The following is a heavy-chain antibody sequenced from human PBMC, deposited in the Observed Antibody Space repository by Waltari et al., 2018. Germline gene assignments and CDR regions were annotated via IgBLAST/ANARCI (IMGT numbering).Heavy chain of an antibody. CDR1: GYTFTSYG. J-gene: IGHJ4*02. CDR3: ARFIPTSNNKMATIGGDD. V-gene: IGHV1-18*01. Sequence: QVQLVQSGAEVKKPGASVKVSCKASGYTFTSYGISWMRQAPGQGLEWMGWISAYKGNTNYAQKLQGRVTMTTDTSTSTAYMELRSLRSDDTAVYYCARFIPTSNNKMATIGGDDWGQGTLVTVSS. D-gene: IGHD5-12*01. CDR2: ISAYKGNT.